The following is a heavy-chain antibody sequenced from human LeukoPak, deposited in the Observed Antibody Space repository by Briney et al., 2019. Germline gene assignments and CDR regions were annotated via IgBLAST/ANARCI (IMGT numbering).Heavy chain of an antibody. D-gene: IGHD6-13*01. Sequence: GGSLRLSCAASGLTFSSYGMHWVRQAPGKGLEGVAFIRYDGSNKYYADSVKGRFTISRDNSKNTLYLQMNSLRAEDTAVYYCAKDRGSSSDTRFDAFDIWGQGTMVTVSS. CDR3: AKDRGSSSDTRFDAFDI. CDR2: IRYDGSNK. V-gene: IGHV3-30*02. CDR1: GLTFSSYG. J-gene: IGHJ3*02.